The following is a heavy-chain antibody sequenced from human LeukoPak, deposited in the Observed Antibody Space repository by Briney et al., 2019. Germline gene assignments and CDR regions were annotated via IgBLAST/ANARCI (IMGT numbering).Heavy chain of an antibody. CDR2: IKQDGSEK. D-gene: IGHD5-18*01. V-gene: IGHV3-7*03. Sequence: GGSLRLSCAVSGFTFSSYWMSWVRQAPGKGLEWVANIKQDGSEKYYVDSVKGRFTISRDNAKNSLYLQMNSLRAEDTAVYYCARASYSYGYSFDYWGQGTLVTVSS. J-gene: IGHJ4*02. CDR3: ARASYSYGYSFDY. CDR1: GFTFSSYW.